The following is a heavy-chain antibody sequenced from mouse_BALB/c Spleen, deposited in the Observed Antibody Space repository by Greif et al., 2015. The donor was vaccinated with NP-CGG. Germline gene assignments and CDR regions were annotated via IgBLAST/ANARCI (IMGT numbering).Heavy chain of an antibody. CDR2: ISSGGSYT. D-gene: IGHD1-1*01. Sequence: DVKLVESGGGLVKPGGSLKLSCAASGFTFSSYAMSWVRQSPEKRLEWVAEISSGGSYTYYPDTVTGRFTISRDNAKNSLYLEMSSLRSEDTAMYYCARGVDGSSSYYFDYWGQGTTLTVSS. V-gene: IGHV5-9-4*01. CDR1: GFTFSSYA. CDR3: ARGVDGSSSYYFDY. J-gene: IGHJ2*01.